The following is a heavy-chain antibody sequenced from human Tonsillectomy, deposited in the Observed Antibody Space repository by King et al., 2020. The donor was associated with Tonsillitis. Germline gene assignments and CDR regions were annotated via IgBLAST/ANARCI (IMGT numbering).Heavy chain of an antibody. CDR1: GFTFSSYG. Sequence: VQLVESGGGVVQPGRSLRLSCAASGFTFSSYGMHWVRQAPGRGLERVTVISYDGSNKYYADSVKGRFTISRDNSKNTLYLQINSLRTEDTAVYYCAKDHSAYYDYVWGSYRPRGHFDFWGQGTLVTVSS. CDR3: AKDHSAYYDYVWGSYRPRGHFDF. D-gene: IGHD3-16*02. J-gene: IGHJ4*02. V-gene: IGHV3-30*18. CDR2: ISYDGSNK.